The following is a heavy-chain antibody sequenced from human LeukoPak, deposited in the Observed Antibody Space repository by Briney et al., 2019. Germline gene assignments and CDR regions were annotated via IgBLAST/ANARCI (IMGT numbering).Heavy chain of an antibody. CDR3: ASLFGDCYCP. Sequence: SETLSLTCAVSGYSISSGYYWGWIRQPPGQGLEWIGSIYHSGSTYYNPSLKSRVTISVDTSKNQFSLKLSSVTAADTAVYYCASLFGDCYCPWGQGTLVTVSS. V-gene: IGHV4-38-2*01. J-gene: IGHJ4*02. CDR1: GYSISSGYY. CDR2: IYHSGST. D-gene: IGHD2-21*01.